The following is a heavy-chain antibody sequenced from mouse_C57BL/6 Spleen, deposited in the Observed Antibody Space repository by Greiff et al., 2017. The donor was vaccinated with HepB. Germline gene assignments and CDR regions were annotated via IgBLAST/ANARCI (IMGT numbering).Heavy chain of an antibody. D-gene: IGHD2-2*01. CDR1: GYTFTSYW. CDR2: IDPSDSYT. CDR3: ARAGYGYDWYFDV. V-gene: IGHV1-69*01. Sequence: VQLQQSGAELVMPGASVKLSCKASGYTFTSYWMHWVKQRPGQGLEWIGEIDPSDSYTNYNQKFKGKSTLTVDKSSSTAYMQLSSLTSEDSAVYYCARAGYGYDWYFDVWGTGTTVTVSS. J-gene: IGHJ1*03.